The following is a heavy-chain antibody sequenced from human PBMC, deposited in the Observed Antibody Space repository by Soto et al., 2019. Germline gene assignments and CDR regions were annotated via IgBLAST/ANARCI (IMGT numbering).Heavy chain of an antibody. CDR2: ISGHDGNT. CDR1: GYSLTSYG. V-gene: IGHV1-18*01. D-gene: IGHD2-2*01. J-gene: IGHJ4*02. Sequence: QVQLVQSGAEVKMPGASVKVSCKASGYSLTSYGISWVRQAPGQGLEWMGWISGHDGNTKYTQKRQGRVTVTTDTSTSTAYMDLRSLRSDDTAVYYCAREYCSSASCYGPDFWGQGTLVTVSS. CDR3: AREYCSSASCYGPDF.